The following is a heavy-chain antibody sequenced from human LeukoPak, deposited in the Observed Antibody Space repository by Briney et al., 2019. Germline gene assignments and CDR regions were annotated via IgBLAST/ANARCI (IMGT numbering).Heavy chain of an antibody. CDR3: ARHPQLVGASPPFDY. V-gene: IGHV3-20*04. CDR1: GFTFDDYG. CDR2: LNWSGGST. D-gene: IGHD1-26*01. J-gene: IGHJ4*02. Sequence: GGSLRLSCAASGFTFDDYGMSWVRQAPGKGLEWVSRLNWSGGSTGYADSVKGRFTISRDNAKNSLYLQMNSLRAEDTALYYCARHPQLVGASPPFDYWGQGTLVTLSS.